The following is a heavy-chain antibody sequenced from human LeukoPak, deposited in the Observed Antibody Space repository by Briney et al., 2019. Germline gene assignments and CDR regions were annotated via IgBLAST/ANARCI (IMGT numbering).Heavy chain of an antibody. CDR2: IRGGGDT. D-gene: IGHD2-15*01. V-gene: IGHV3-23*01. J-gene: IGHJ4*02. CDR1: GFTFTNNA. Sequence: GGSLRLSCAASGFTFTNNALSWFRQAPGKGLEWVSDIRGGGDTYYAESVKGRFTISRDNSKNTLYLQMNSLRAEDTAVYYCAREPYCSGGSCYSGYFDYWGQGTLVTVCS. CDR3: AREPYCSGGSCYSGYFDY.